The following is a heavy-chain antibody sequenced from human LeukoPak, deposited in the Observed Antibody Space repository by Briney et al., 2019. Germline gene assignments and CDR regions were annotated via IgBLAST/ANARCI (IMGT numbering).Heavy chain of an antibody. CDR2: ISSSSSYI. V-gene: IGHV3-21*01. Sequence: GGSLRLSCAASGFTFSSYSMNWVRQAPGKGLEWVSSISSSSSYIYYADSVKGRFTISRDNAKNSLYLQMNSLRAEDAAVYYCASSAIITTDYFDYWGQGTLVTVSS. J-gene: IGHJ4*02. CDR1: GFTFSSYS. D-gene: IGHD3-22*01. CDR3: ASSAIITTDYFDY.